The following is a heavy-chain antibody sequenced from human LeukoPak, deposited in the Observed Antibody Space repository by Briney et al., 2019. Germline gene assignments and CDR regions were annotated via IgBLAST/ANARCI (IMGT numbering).Heavy chain of an antibody. V-gene: IGHV1-8*01. J-gene: IGHJ5*02. CDR1: GYTFTSYD. CDR3: ARVRSITMVRGVIDFFWFDP. Sequence: ASVKVSCKASGYTFTSYDINWVRQATGQGLEWMGWMNPNRGNTGYAQKFQGRVTMTRNTSISTAYMELSSLRSEDTAVYYCARVRSITMVRGVIDFFWFDPWGQGILVTVSS. CDR2: MNPNRGNT. D-gene: IGHD3-10*01.